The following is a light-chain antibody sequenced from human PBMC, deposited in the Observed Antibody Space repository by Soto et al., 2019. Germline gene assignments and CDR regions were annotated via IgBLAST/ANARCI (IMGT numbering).Light chain of an antibody. CDR1: SSNIGSIYD. J-gene: IGLJ2*01. Sequence: QSVRTHPPSVSGAPGKTITISCTGYSSNIGSIYDVHWFQKLPGTAPKLLIYGNNNRPSGVPDRFSGSKSGTSASLAISGLQTEDEADYYCQCYDSSLSVSLFGGGTKHTVL. CDR2: GNN. V-gene: IGLV1-40*01. CDR3: QCYDSSLSVSL.